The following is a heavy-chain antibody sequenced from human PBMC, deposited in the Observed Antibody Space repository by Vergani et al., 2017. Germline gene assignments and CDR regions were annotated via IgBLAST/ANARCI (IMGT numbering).Heavy chain of an antibody. CDR2: LGKDGINT. J-gene: IGHJ4*02. CDR3: AKYLRDSTDGLPDS. V-gene: IGHV3-30*02. CDR1: VFTFSNFG. Sequence: QVQLVESAGGVVQPGGSLRLSCAASVFTFSNFGMHCIRPAPGKGLEWMAYLGKDGINTRYRDAVKGRFTVSRDNSKDLLYLQMDSLRSEDTALYYCAKYLRDSTDGLPDSWGPGTLVIVSS. D-gene: IGHD2-21*02.